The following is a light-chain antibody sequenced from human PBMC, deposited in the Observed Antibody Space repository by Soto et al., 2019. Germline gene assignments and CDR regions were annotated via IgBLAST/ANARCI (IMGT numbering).Light chain of an antibody. Sequence: QSALTKPPSASGSPGQSVTISCTGTSSDVGGYNFVSWYQQHPGKAPKLIIYEVSKRPSGVPDRFSGSKSGNTASLTVSGLQAEDEADYYCSSYAGSFVLFGGGTKVTVL. CDR1: SSDVGGYNF. CDR2: EVS. J-gene: IGLJ2*01. CDR3: SSYAGSFVL. V-gene: IGLV2-8*01.